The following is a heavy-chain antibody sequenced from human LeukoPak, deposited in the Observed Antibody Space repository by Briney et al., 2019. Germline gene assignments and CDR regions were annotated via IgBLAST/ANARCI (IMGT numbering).Heavy chain of an antibody. CDR3: AKAEGPIYGGYYYYMDV. CDR1: GFTFSSYS. J-gene: IGHJ6*03. CDR2: IRYDGSNK. Sequence: GGSLRLSCAASGFTFSSYSMHWVRQAPGKGLEWVAFIRYDGSNKYYADSVKGRFTISRDNSKNTLYLQMNSLRAEDTAVYYCAKAEGPIYGGYYYYMDVWGKGTTVTVSS. V-gene: IGHV3-30*02. D-gene: IGHD3-10*02.